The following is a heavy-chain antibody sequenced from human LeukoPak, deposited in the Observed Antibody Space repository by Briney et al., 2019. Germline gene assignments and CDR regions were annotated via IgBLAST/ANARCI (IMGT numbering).Heavy chain of an antibody. J-gene: IGHJ3*02. V-gene: IGHV5-51*01. CDR1: GYSFTSYW. Sequence: GESLKITCKGSGYSFTSYWIGWVRQMPGKGLEWMGIIYPGDSDTRYSPSFQGQVTISADKSISTAYLQWSSLEASDTAMYYCARRCYYDSSGYYYPNAFDIWGQGTMVTVSS. CDR2: IYPGDSDT. D-gene: IGHD3-22*01. CDR3: ARRCYYDSSGYYYPNAFDI.